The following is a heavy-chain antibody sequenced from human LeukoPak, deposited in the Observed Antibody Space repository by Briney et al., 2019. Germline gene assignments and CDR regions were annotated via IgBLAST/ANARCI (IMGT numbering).Heavy chain of an antibody. D-gene: IGHD1-26*01. V-gene: IGHV4-59*01. Sequence: SATLSLTCTVHGRSISSYYWSWIRQPPGQGLGWIGYIYYSGTTDYNPSLKSRVTISVDTSNNQFSLKVSSVTAADTAVYYCARSSGAYRSFDYWGQGSLVTVSS. CDR2: IYYSGTT. CDR3: ARSSGAYRSFDY. CDR1: GRSISSYY. J-gene: IGHJ4*02.